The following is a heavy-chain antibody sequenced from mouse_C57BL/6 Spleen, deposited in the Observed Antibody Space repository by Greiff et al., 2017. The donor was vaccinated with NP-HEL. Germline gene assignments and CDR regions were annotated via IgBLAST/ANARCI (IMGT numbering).Heavy chain of an antibody. CDR2: INPSSGYP. D-gene: IGHD2-4*01. CDR3: ARFYDYNYFDY. J-gene: IGHJ2*01. CDR1: GYTFTSYT. Sequence: QVQLKQSGAELARPGASVKMSCKASGYTFTSYTMHWVKPRPGQGLEWIGYINPSSGYPKYNQKFKDKATLTADKSSSTAYMQLSSLTSEDSAVYYCARFYDYNYFDYWGQGTTLTVSS. V-gene: IGHV1-4*01.